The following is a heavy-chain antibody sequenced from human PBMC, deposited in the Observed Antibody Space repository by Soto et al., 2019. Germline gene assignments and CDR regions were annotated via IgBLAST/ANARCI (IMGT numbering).Heavy chain of an antibody. CDR1: GGSFSGYY. Sequence: QVQLQQWGAGLLKPSETLSLTCAVYGGSFSGYYWSWVRQPPGKGLEWIGEIERGGSTNYNPSLKRRVAISVDTSKNQFSLKVNSVTAADTAVYDCARGYGSGSYWAYWGQGTLVTVSS. CDR3: ARGYGSGSYWAY. J-gene: IGHJ4*02. CDR2: IERGGST. D-gene: IGHD3-10*01. V-gene: IGHV4-34*02.